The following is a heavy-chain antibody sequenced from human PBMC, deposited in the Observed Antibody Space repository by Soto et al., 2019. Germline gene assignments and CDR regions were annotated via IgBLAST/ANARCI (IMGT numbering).Heavy chain of an antibody. V-gene: IGHV4-39*01. CDR3: ARQGIAAAGYYYYGMDV. CDR2: IYYSGST. J-gene: IGHJ6*02. Sequence: QLQLQESGPGLVKPSETLSLNCTVSGGSISSSSYYWGWIRQPPGKGLEWIGSIYYSGSTYYNPSLKSRVTISVDTSKNQFSLKLSSVTAADTAVYYCARQGIAAAGYYYYGMDVWGQGTTVTVSS. CDR1: GGSISSSSYY. D-gene: IGHD6-13*01.